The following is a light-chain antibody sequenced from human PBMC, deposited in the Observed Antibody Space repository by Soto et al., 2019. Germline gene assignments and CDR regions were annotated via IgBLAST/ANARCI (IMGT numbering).Light chain of an antibody. CDR1: QSLTTNF. CDR3: QHYGGSPPST. V-gene: IGKV3-20*01. J-gene: IGKJ1*01. CDR2: GAS. Sequence: EIVLTQSPATLSLSPGERGSLSCRASQSLTTNFLAWYQQRPGQAPRLLIYGASSRVTDIPDRFSGNGSGTDFTLTINGLEADDFGVYYCQHYGGSPPSTFGQGTKVDIK.